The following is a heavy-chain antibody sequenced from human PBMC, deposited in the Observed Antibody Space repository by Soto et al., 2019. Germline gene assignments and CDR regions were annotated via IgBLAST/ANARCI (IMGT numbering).Heavy chain of an antibody. CDR2: IYHSGST. D-gene: IGHD3-22*01. J-gene: IGHJ4*02. CDR1: GYSISSGYY. CDR3: AREYDSSGYFDY. V-gene: IGHV4-38-2*02. Sequence: SETLSLTCAVSGYSISSGYYWGWIRQPPGKGLEWIGSIYHSGSTYYNPSLKSRVTISVDTSKNQFSLKLSSVTAADTAVYYCAREYDSSGYFDYWGQGTLVTLSS.